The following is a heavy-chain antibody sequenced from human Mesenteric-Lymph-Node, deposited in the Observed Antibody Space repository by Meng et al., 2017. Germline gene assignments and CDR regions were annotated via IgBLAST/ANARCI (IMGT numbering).Heavy chain of an antibody. V-gene: IGHV4-61*10. CDR3: ARGKQWLVDDY. J-gene: IGHJ4*02. CDR2: IYYSGST. D-gene: IGHD6-19*01. CDR1: GGSISSGSYY. Sequence: GSLRLSCTVSGGSISSGSYYWSWIRQPAGKGLEWIGYIYYSGSTNYNPSLKSRVTISVDTSKNQFSLKLSSVTAADTAVYYCARGKQWLVDDYWGQGTLVTVSS.